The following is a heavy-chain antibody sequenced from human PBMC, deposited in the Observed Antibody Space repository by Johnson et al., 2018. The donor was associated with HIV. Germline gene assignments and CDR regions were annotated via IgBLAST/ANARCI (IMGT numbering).Heavy chain of an antibody. D-gene: IGHD2-21*02. Sequence: QVQLVESGGGVVQPGRSLRLSCAASGFTFSSYVMHWVRQAPGKGLEWVAVISYDGSNKYYADSVQGRFTISRDNSKNTLYLQMNSLRAEDTAVYYCARAPRAFCDGDCYPNAFGIWGQGTMVTVSS. CDR2: ISYDGSNK. J-gene: IGHJ3*02. CDR3: ARAPRAFCDGDCYPNAFGI. V-gene: IGHV3-30*04. CDR1: GFTFSSYV.